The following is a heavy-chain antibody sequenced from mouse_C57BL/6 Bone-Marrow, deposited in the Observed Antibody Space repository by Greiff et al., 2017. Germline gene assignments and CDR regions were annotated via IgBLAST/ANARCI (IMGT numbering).Heavy chain of an antibody. CDR2: IYPGSGST. D-gene: IGHD4-1*01. V-gene: IGHV1-55*01. CDR3: AREGLGPFYLDY. J-gene: IGHJ2*01. CDR1: GYTFTSYW. Sequence: QVQLQQPGAELVKPGASVKMSCKASGYTFTSYWITWVKQRPGQGLEWIGDIYPGSGSTNYNKKFKSKATLTVDTSSSTAYMQLSSLTSEDSAVYYGAREGLGPFYLDYWGQGTTLTVSS.